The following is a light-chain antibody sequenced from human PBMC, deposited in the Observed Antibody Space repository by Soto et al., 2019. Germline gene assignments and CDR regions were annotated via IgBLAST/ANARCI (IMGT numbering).Light chain of an antibody. CDR2: KDS. J-gene: IGLJ2*01. Sequence: SYVLTQPPSVSVSPGQTARITCSGDALPKQYAYWYQQKPGQAPVLVIYKDSERPSGIPERFSGSSSGTTVTLTISGVQAEDEADYYCQSADSSVVFGGGTKLTVL. CDR3: QSADSSVV. CDR1: ALPKQY. V-gene: IGLV3-25*02.